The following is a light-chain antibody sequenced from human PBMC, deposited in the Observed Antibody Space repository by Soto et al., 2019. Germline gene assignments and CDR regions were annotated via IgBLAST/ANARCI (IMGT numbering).Light chain of an antibody. Sequence: DIQMTHSPFSQSASVRRRVSITCRASQSISNYLNWYQKKTGKAPKLLIYAASSLQSGVPSRLSGSGYGTDLTLTISSLQTEDFATYFCQQSYSHPITFGQGTRLEIK. V-gene: IGKV1-39*01. CDR1: QSISNY. J-gene: IGKJ5*01. CDR3: QQSYSHPIT. CDR2: AAS.